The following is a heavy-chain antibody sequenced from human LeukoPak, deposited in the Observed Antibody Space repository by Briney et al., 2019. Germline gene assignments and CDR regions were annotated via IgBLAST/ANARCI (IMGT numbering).Heavy chain of an antibody. V-gene: IGHV3-48*01. CDR2: ISSSSTTI. J-gene: IGHJ4*02. CDR3: ARGSYGDYYFDY. D-gene: IGHD4-17*01. CDR1: GFTFNIYS. Sequence: GGSLRLSCAASGFTFNIYSMNWVRQAPGKGLEWVSYISSSSTTIYYADSVKGRFTIPRDNAKDSLYLQMNSLRAEDTAVYYCARGSYGDYYFDYWGQGTLVTVSS.